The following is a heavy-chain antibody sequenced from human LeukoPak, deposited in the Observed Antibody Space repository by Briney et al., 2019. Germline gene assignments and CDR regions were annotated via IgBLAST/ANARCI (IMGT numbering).Heavy chain of an antibody. Sequence: GGSLRLSCASSGFTFNNYAKIWVRHAPRTALQWVSAIRCSGASTYYAHSVKGRYTISRDNSKNTLYLQMNSVRSEYMTVFYLAKAPVSLWFGSRGLWGQGTLVTVSS. CDR1: GFTFNNYA. CDR2: IRCSGAST. V-gene: IGHV3-23*01. CDR3: AKAPVSLWFGSRGL. D-gene: IGHD3-10*01. J-gene: IGHJ4*02.